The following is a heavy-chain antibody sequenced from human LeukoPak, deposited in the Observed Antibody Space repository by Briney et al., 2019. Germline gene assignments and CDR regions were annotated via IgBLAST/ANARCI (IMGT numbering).Heavy chain of an antibody. V-gene: IGHV3-21*01. CDR2: ISSSSTYI. J-gene: IGHJ3*02. CDR3: IGWPRNGFDI. CDR1: GFTFSSYI. D-gene: IGHD1-14*01. Sequence: GGSLRLSCAASGFTFSSYILNWVRQAPGKGLEWVSSISSSSTYIYYADSVKGRFTISRDNAKNSLYLQMNSLRAEDTAVYYCIGWPRNGFDIWGQGTMVTVSS.